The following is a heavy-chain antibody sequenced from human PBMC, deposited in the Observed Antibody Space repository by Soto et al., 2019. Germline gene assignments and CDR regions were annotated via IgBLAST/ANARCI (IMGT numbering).Heavy chain of an antibody. V-gene: IGHV3-30*18. D-gene: IGHD6-19*01. CDR1: GFTFSSYG. CDR2: ISYDGSNK. J-gene: IGHJ4*02. CDR3: AKDMGQWVEVAGRGPY. Sequence: GGSLRLSCAASGFTFSSYGMHWVRQAPGKGLEWVAAISYDGSNKYYADSVKGRFTISRDNSKNTLYLQMNSLRAEDTAVYYCAKDMGQWVEVAGRGPYWGQGTLVTVSS.